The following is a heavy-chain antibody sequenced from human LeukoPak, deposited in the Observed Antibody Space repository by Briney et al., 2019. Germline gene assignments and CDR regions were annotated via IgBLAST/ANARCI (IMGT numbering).Heavy chain of an antibody. V-gene: IGHV3-11*04. J-gene: IGHJ6*03. D-gene: IGHD3-10*01. Sequence: PGGSLRLSCAASGFTFSSYAMSWIRQAPGKGLEWVSYISSSGSTIYYADSVKGRFTISRDNAKNSLYLQMNSLRAEDTAVYYCARADGSGRGYYYYYMDVWGKGTTVTVSS. CDR1: GFTFSSYA. CDR3: ARADGSGRGYYYYYMDV. CDR2: ISSSGSTI.